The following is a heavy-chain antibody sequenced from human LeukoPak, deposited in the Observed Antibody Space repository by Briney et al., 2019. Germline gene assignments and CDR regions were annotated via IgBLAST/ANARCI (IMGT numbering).Heavy chain of an antibody. V-gene: IGHV3-23*01. D-gene: IGHD6-19*01. CDR2: ICNSGAKI. CDR1: GLTFSTYS. Sequence: GGSLRLSCAVSGLTFSTYSMTWVRQGPGKGLEWVSSICNSGAKIFYADSVKGRFTISRDNSKNMLYLQMNSLRVEDTAVYYCAKDVAPDSGWDLDYWGQGTLVTVSS. CDR3: AKDVAPDSGWDLDY. J-gene: IGHJ4*02.